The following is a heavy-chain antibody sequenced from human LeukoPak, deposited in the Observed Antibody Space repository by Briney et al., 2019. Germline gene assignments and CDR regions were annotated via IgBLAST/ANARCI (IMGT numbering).Heavy chain of an antibody. CDR1: GDSISGGGYF. Sequence: PSETLSLTCTVSGDSISGGGYFWTWIRQPPGKGLEWIGSIYYSGSTYYNPSLKSRVTISVDTSKNQFSLKLSSVTAADTAVYYCATSGSDYWGQGTLVTVSS. CDR2: IYYSGST. D-gene: IGHD3-10*01. V-gene: IGHV4-39*01. J-gene: IGHJ4*02. CDR3: ATSGSDY.